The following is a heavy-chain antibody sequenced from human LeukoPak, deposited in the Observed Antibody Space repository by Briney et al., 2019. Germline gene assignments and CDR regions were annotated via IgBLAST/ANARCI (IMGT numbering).Heavy chain of an antibody. Sequence: SQTLSLTCDISGDSVSSNNGAWNWIRRSPSRGLEWLGRTYYRSKWYNDYAGSLNGRITISPDTSKNQFSLHLNSVTPEDTAVYYCARDLGNTGWYTFDYWGQGILVTVS. V-gene: IGHV6-1*01. J-gene: IGHJ4*02. CDR1: GDSVSSNNGA. CDR2: TYYRSKWYN. D-gene: IGHD6-19*01. CDR3: ARDLGNTGWYTFDY.